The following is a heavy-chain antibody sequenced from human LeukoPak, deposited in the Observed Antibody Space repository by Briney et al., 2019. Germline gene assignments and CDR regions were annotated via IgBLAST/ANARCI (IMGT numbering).Heavy chain of an antibody. CDR3: ARGRLAAAGSYYFDY. J-gene: IGHJ4*02. V-gene: IGHV4-34*01. D-gene: IGHD6-13*01. CDR1: GGSFSGYY. Sequence: SETLSLTCAANGGSFSGYYWGWFRKPPGKGLKWIGEINHSGSTNYNPSLKSRVTISVDTSKNQFSLKLSSVTAADTAVYYCARGRLAAAGSYYFDYWGQGTLVTVSS. CDR2: INHSGST.